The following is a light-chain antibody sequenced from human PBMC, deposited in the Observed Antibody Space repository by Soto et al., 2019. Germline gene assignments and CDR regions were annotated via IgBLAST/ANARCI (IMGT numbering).Light chain of an antibody. CDR3: QQYDNLPLT. J-gene: IGKJ4*01. CDR1: QDISNY. CDR2: DAS. V-gene: IGKV1-33*01. Sequence: DIQMTQSPSSLSASVGDRVTITCQASQDISNYLNWYQQKPGKAPKLLIYDASNLETGVPSRFSGSGSGTDFTFTSSSLQPEDIATYYCQQYDNLPLTFGAGTKVDI.